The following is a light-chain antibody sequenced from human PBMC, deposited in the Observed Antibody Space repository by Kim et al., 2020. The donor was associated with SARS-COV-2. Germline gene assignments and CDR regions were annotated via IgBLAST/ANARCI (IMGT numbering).Light chain of an antibody. CDR1: QSVSTY. V-gene: IGKV3-11*01. Sequence: EIVLTQSPATLSLSPGERATLSCRASQSVSTYLVWYQQKRGQAPRLLIYDASNRATGIPVRFSGGGSGTDFTLTISSLDPEDFAVYYCQQRSSWPLTFGGGTKVDIK. CDR3: QQRSSWPLT. CDR2: DAS. J-gene: IGKJ4*01.